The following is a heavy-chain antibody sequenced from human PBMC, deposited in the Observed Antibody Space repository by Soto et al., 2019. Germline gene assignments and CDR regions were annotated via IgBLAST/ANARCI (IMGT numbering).Heavy chain of an antibody. Sequence: QLQLQESGPGLVKPSETLSLTCTVSGGSISSSSYYWGWIRQPPGKGLEWIGSIYYSGSTYYNPSLKSRVTISVDTSKNQFSLKLSSVTAADTAVYYCANDLGERITMVRERPPSRMDVWGQGTTVTVSS. CDR2: IYYSGST. V-gene: IGHV4-39*01. CDR1: GGSISSSSYY. J-gene: IGHJ6*02. D-gene: IGHD3-10*01. CDR3: ANDLGERITMVRERPPSRMDV.